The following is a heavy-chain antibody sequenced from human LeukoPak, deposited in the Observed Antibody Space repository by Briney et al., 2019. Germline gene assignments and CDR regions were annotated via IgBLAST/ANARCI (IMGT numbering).Heavy chain of an antibody. V-gene: IGHV5-51*01. J-gene: IGHJ4*02. CDR2: IYPGDSDT. Sequence: GESLKISCEASGYRFTNYWIGWVRQMPGKGLEWMGIIYPGDSDTRYSPPFQGQVTISADKSISTAYLQWSSLKASDTAMYYCSRLQGDSGSYYFDYWGQRTQVTVSS. CDR1: GYRFTNYW. D-gene: IGHD3-10*01. CDR3: SRLQGDSGSYYFDY.